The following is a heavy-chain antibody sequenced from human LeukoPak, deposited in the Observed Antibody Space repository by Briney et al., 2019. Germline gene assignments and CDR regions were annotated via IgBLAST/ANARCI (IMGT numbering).Heavy chain of an antibody. Sequence: GASVNVSCKASGYTFTSNGISWVRQAPGQGLERMGWISAYNGNTNYAQKLQGRVTMTTDTSTSTAYMELRSLRSDDTAVYYCARDPYVPNPHRCGFLECTPNPFDYWGQGTLVTVSS. D-gene: IGHD3-3*01. V-gene: IGHV1-18*01. CDR1: GYTFTSNG. CDR3: ARDPYVPNPHRCGFLECTPNPFDY. CDR2: ISAYNGNT. J-gene: IGHJ4*02.